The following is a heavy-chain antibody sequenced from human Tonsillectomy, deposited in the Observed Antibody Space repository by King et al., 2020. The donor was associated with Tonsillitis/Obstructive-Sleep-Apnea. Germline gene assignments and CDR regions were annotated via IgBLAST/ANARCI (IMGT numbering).Heavy chain of an antibody. V-gene: IGHV3-48*03. CDR3: ARSPTEWEARWFDP. J-gene: IGHJ5*02. D-gene: IGHD1-26*01. CDR1: GFTFSSYE. Sequence: VQLVESGGGLVQPGGSLRLSCAASGFTFSSYEMNWVRQAPGKGLEWVSYISDSGTTIYYADSVKGRFTISRDNVKNSLYLQMNSLRAEDTAVYYCARSPTEWEARWFDPWGQGTLVTVSS. CDR2: ISDSGTTI.